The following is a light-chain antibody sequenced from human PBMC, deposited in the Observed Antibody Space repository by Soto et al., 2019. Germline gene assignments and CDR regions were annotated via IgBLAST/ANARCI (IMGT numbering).Light chain of an antibody. CDR3: QQTSNFPWT. V-gene: IGKV1-12*01. J-gene: IGKJ1*01. CDR2: AAS. Sequence: DIQMTQSPSSVSASIGDRVTITCRASQGISKWLAWYQQKPGKAPNLLIYAASTLHGGVPSRFSGSGSETDFTLTISWLQPEDFATYYCQQTSNFPWTFGQGTKVDIK. CDR1: QGISKW.